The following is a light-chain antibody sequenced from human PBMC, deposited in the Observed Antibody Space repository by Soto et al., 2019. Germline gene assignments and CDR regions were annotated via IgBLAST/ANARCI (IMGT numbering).Light chain of an antibody. CDR2: GAS. CDR3: QQHGSSPIT. J-gene: IGKJ5*01. V-gene: IGKV3-20*01. Sequence: EMVLTQSPGTLSFSPGERATLSCRASQSVSSNLAWYQQKPGQAPRLLIYGASSRATGITDRFSGSGSGTDFTLNISRLEPEDFALYYCQQHGSSPITFGQGTRLEIK. CDR1: QSVSSN.